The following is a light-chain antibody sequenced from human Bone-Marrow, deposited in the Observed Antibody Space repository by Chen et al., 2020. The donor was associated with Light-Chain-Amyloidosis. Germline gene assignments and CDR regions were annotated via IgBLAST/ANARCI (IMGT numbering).Light chain of an antibody. CDR1: SGSIATNY. CDR2: EDD. J-gene: IGLJ3*02. Sequence: NFMLTQPHSVSESPGKTVIISCTRSSGSIATNYVQWYQQRPGSSPTTVIYEDDQRPSGVPDRFSGAIDRSSNSASLTSSVLKTEEEADYYCQSYQGSSQGVFGGGTKLTVL. CDR3: QSYQGSSQGV. V-gene: IGLV6-57*01.